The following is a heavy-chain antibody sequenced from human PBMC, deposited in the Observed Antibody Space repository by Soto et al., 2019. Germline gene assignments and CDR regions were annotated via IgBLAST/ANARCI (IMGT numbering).Heavy chain of an antibody. J-gene: IGHJ6*02. CDR1: GFTFSSYA. CDR3: AKICSGGSCYSSYYYYYGMDV. V-gene: IGHV3-23*01. CDR2: ISGSGGST. Sequence: GGSLRLSCAASGFTFSSYAMSWVRQAPGKGLEWVSAISGSGGSTYYADSVKGRFTISRDNSKNTLYLQMNSLRAEDTAVYYCAKICSGGSCYSSYYYYYGMDVWGQGTTVTVSS. D-gene: IGHD2-15*01.